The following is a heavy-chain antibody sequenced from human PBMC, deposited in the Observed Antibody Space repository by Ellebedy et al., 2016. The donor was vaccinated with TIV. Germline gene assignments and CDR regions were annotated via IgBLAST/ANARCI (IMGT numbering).Heavy chain of an antibody. D-gene: IGHD6-19*01. CDR1: GYTLTELS. CDR2: FDPEDGET. CDR3: ATLESQWLVSGEFMFDP. V-gene: IGHV1-24*01. J-gene: IGHJ5*02. Sequence: ASVKVSCKVSGYTLTELSMQWVRQAPGKGLEWMGGFDPEDGETIYAQKFQGRVTMTEDTSTDTAYMELSSLRSEDTAVYYCATLESQWLVSGEFMFDPWGQGTLVTVSS.